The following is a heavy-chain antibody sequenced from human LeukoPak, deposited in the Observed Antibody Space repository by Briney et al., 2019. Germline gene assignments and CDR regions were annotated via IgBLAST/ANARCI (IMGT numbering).Heavy chain of an antibody. D-gene: IGHD6-19*01. J-gene: IGHJ4*02. CDR1: GFTFSSYA. V-gene: IGHV3-23*01. CDR3: AKSLASGWYEWGYFDY. Sequence: GSLRLSCAASGFTFSSYAMSWVRQAPGKGLEWVSAISGSGGSTYYADSVKGRFTISRDNSKNTLYLQMNSLRAEDTAVYYCAKSLASGWYEWGYFDYWGQGTPVTVSS. CDR2: ISGSGGST.